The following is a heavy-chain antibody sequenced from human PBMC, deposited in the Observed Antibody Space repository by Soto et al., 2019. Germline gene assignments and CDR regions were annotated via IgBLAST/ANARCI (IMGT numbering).Heavy chain of an antibody. Sequence: PGGSLRLSCAASGLIFSSFGMHWVRQAPGKGLEWVAHIWYDGSNTYYADSVKGRFTISRDNSRNTLYLQMNSLRAEDTAVYHCVRDLLGSGGHFDYWGQGTPVTVSS. V-gene: IGHV3-33*01. D-gene: IGHD7-27*01. CDR2: IWYDGSNT. CDR3: VRDLLGSGGHFDY. CDR1: GLIFSSFG. J-gene: IGHJ4*02.